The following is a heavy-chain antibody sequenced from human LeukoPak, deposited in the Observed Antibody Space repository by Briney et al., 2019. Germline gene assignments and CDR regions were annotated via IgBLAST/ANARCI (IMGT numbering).Heavy chain of an antibody. CDR2: IYHSGST. CDR3: ARSFRYSGYDYYFDP. Sequence: SGTLSLTCAVSGDSISSSNWWSWVRQPPGKGLEWIGQIYHSGSTNYNPSLKSRVTISLDKSKNQFSLELTSVTAADTAVYYCARSFRYSGYDYYFDPWGQGTLVTVSS. J-gene: IGHJ5*02. D-gene: IGHD5-12*01. V-gene: IGHV4-4*02. CDR1: GDSISSSNW.